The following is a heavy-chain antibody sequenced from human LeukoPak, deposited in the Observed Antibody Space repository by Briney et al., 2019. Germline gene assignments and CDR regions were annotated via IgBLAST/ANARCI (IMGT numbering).Heavy chain of an antibody. CDR3: ARNTLTGTDSFDY. D-gene: IGHD1-20*01. CDR1: GGSISRGNYY. Sequence: SQTLSLTCNVSGGSISRGNYYWTWIRQPAGKGLEWIGRIYGSGSTNYNPSLKSRVTISVNESKNQFSLKLTSVTAADTAVYYCARNTLTGTDSFDYWGQGTLVTVSS. V-gene: IGHV4-61*02. J-gene: IGHJ4*02. CDR2: IYGSGST.